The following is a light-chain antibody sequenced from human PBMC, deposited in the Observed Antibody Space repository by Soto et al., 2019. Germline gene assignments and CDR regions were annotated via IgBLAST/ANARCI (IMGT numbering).Light chain of an antibody. CDR3: QHYGSSPFT. Sequence: EIVLTQSPGTLSLSPGERATLSCRASQSVSSSYLAWYQQKPGQAPRLLVYVASSRATGIPDRFSGSGSGTDLTLTISRVEPEDFAVYYCQHYGSSPFTFGPGTRVDIK. J-gene: IGKJ3*01. CDR1: QSVSSSY. V-gene: IGKV3-20*01. CDR2: VAS.